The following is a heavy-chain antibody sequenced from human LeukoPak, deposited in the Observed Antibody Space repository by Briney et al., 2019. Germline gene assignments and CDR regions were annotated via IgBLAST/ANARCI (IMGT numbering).Heavy chain of an antibody. CDR3: AREYIGSDYFDY. Sequence: GGSLRLSCAASGFSFSSYEMNWVRQAPGKGLEWVAYISETRSSMNYADSVKGRFTISRDNAKNSLYLQMNSLRAEDTAVYYCAREYIGSDYFDYWGQGTLATVSS. J-gene: IGHJ4*02. CDR1: GFSFSSYE. V-gene: IGHV3-48*03. D-gene: IGHD5-12*01. CDR2: ISETRSSM.